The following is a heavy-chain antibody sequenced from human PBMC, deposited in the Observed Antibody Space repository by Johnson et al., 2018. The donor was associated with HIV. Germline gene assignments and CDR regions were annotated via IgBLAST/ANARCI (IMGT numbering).Heavy chain of an antibody. CDR1: GFTFSSYA. CDR3: VRPASAGRDDAFDI. Sequence: QVQLVESGGGVVQPGRSLRLSCAASGFTFSSYAMHWVRQAPGKGLEWVAVLSSDGSNNYYADSVKGRFTISRDNSKNTLYLQMNSLRAEDTAVYYCVRPASAGRDDAFDIWGQGTMVTVSS. CDR2: LSSDGSNN. J-gene: IGHJ3*02. V-gene: IGHV3-30*04. D-gene: IGHD6-13*01.